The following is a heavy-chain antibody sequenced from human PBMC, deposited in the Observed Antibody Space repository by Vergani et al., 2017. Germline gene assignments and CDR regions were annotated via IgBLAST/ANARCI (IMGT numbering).Heavy chain of an antibody. V-gene: IGHV4-31*03. CDR2: SYSTGST. Sequence: QVQLQESGPGLVKPSQTLSLTCSVSGNSISSGVYYWNWIRQHPGKGLEWIGYSYSTGSTHHNPSLRRRINLSVDTSKNQFSLKLNSVTAADTAMYYCARMGGYDQCDAFRIGYFDSWGPGILVTVSS. J-gene: IGHJ4*02. D-gene: IGHD3-22*01. CDR1: GNSISSGVYY. CDR3: ARMGGYDQCDAFRIGYFDS.